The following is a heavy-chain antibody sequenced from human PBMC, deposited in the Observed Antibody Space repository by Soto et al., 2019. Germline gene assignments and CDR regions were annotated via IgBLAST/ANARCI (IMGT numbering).Heavy chain of an antibody. Sequence: QVQLVQSGAEEKKPGASVKVSCKASGYTFTSYAMHWVRQAPGQRLEWMGWINAGNGNTKYSQKFQGRVTITRDTSASTAYMELSSLRSEDTAVYYCARDLDTAMARVSLNYYYGMDVWGQGTTVTVSS. D-gene: IGHD5-18*01. CDR3: ARDLDTAMARVSLNYYYGMDV. J-gene: IGHJ6*02. V-gene: IGHV1-3*05. CDR2: INAGNGNT. CDR1: GYTFTSYA.